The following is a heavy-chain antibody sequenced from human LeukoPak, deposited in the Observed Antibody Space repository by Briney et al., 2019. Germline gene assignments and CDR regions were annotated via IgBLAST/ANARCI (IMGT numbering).Heavy chain of an antibody. CDR1: GFTVSSNY. D-gene: IGHD3-10*01. J-gene: IGHJ3*02. V-gene: IGHV3-53*01. CDR3: ARTRGTMVRRVIGLSPDAFDI. Sequence: GGSLRLSCAASGFTVSSNYMSWVRQAPGKGLEWVSVIYSGGSTYYADSVKGRFTISRDNSKNTLYLQMNSLRAEDTAVYYCARTRGTMVRRVIGLSPDAFDIWGQGTMVTVSS. CDR2: IYSGGST.